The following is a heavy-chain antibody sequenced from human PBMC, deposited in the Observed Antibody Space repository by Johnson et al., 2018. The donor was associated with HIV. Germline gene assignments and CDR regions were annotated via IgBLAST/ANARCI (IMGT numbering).Heavy chain of an antibody. CDR3: ARGNRVVDHAFDI. CDR1: GFTFDDHA. J-gene: IGHJ3*02. V-gene: IGHV3-49*04. D-gene: IGHD2-15*01. Sequence: VQLVESGGGLVQPGRSLRLSCTASGFTFDDHAMNWVRQAPGKGLEWVSFIRSKTYGGTTDYAASVKGRFTISRDDSKNIAYLQMNSLRAEDTAVYFCARGNRVVDHAFDIWGQGTMVTVSS. CDR2: IRSKTYGGTT.